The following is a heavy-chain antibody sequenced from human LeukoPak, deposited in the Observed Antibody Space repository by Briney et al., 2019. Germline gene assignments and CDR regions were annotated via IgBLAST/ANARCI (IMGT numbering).Heavy chain of an antibody. V-gene: IGHV3-13*01. CDR2: IGTAGDT. D-gene: IGHD6-13*01. Sequence: GGSLRLSCEASGFTFSNYDMHWVRQATGKGLEWVSAIGTAGDTYYPGSVKGRFTISRENAKNSLYLQMNSLRAEDTAVYYCARDLRSSSWYGGIYYYYGMDVWGQGTTVTVSS. J-gene: IGHJ6*02. CDR3: ARDLRSSSWYGGIYYYYGMDV. CDR1: GFTFSNYD.